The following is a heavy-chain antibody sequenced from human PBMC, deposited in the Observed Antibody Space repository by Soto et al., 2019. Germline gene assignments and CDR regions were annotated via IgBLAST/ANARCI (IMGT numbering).Heavy chain of an antibody. CDR3: ARDRWELLGYYGMDV. Sequence: PGGSLRLSCAASGFTFSSYWMSWVRQAPGKGLEWVANIKQDGSEKYYVDSVKGRFTISRDNAKNSLYLQMNSLRAEDTAVYYCARDRWELLGYYGMDVWGQGTTVTVSS. D-gene: IGHD1-26*01. V-gene: IGHV3-7*05. CDR1: GFTFSSYW. CDR2: IKQDGSEK. J-gene: IGHJ6*02.